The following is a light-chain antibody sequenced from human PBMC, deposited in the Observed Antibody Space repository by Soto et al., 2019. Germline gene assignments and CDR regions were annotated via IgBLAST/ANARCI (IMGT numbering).Light chain of an antibody. Sequence: QSALTQPASVSGSPGQSITISCTGTSSDVGTYDLVSWYQQHPGKAPKLMIYDVSKRPSGVSNRFSGSKSGNTASLTISGLQADDEAHYYCCSYAGSSSVVFGRGTKLTVL. CDR1: SSDVGTYDL. CDR3: CSYAGSSSVV. J-gene: IGLJ2*01. V-gene: IGLV2-23*02. CDR2: DVS.